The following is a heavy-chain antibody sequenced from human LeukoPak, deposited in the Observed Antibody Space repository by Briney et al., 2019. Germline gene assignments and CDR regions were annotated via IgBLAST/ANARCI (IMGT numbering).Heavy chain of an antibody. CDR3: APPPYYYEANGYSVA. J-gene: IGHJ5*02. D-gene: IGHD3-22*01. CDR1: GGSISSYY. V-gene: IGHV4-4*07. Sequence: PSETLSLTCTVSGGSISSYYWSWFRQPAGKGLEWIGRIYTSGSTNYNPSLQSRVTMSVDTSKNQFSLNLSSVTAADTAVYYCAPPPYYYEANGYSVAWGQGTLVTVSS. CDR2: IYTSGST.